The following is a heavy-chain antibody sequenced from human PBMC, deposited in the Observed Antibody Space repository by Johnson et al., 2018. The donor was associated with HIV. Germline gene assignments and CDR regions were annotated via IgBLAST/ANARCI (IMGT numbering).Heavy chain of an antibody. D-gene: IGHD3-22*01. CDR2: ISSSSSPI. Sequence: DVQLVESRGGVVQPGRSLRLSCAASGFTVSSNYMSWVRQAPGKGLEWVSYISSSSSPIYYADFVKGRFTISRDNAKNSLYLQMNSLRAEDTAVYYCARVSDSDSNWGQGTMVTVSS. CDR1: GFTVSSNY. V-gene: IGHV3-48*01. J-gene: IGHJ3*01. CDR3: ARVSDSDSN.